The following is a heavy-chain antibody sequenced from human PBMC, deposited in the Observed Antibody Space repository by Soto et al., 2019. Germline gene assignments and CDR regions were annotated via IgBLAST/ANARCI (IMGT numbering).Heavy chain of an antibody. D-gene: IGHD2-15*01. CDR3: AKHIVVVVAATRNWFDP. CDR2: ISGSGGST. V-gene: IGHV3-23*01. CDR1: GFTFSSYA. J-gene: IGHJ5*02. Sequence: GGSLRLSCAASGFTFSSYAMSWVRQAPGKGLEWVSAISGSGGSTYYADSVKGRFTISRDNSKNTLYLQMNSLRAEDTAVYYCAKHIVVVVAATRNWFDPWGQGTLVTVSS.